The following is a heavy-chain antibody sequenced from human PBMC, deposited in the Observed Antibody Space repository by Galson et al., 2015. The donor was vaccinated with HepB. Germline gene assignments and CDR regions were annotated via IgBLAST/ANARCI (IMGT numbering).Heavy chain of an antibody. J-gene: IGHJ4*02. V-gene: IGHV3-11*05. CDR1: GYTFSDYD. Sequence: SLRLSCAASGYTFSDYDMSWIRQAPGKGLEWVSYISSSSSYTNYADSVKGRFTISRDNAKNSLYLQMNSLRAEDTAVYYCARVQAGSLDYWGQGTLVTVSS. CDR3: ARVQAGSLDY. D-gene: IGHD6-13*01. CDR2: ISSSSSYT.